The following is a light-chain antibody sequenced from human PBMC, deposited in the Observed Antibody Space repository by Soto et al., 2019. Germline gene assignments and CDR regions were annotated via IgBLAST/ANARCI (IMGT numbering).Light chain of an antibody. CDR3: MQSTQLPPT. CDR2: EVS. V-gene: IGKV2D-29*02. J-gene: IGKJ5*01. CDR1: QSLLHITGETF. Sequence: VMTQTPLSLSVAPGQPASISCKSGQSLLHITGETFLFWYLQKPGQSPQLLIYEVSTRVSGVPDRFSGSGSGTDFTLEISRVETDDVGIYYCMQSTQLPPTFGQGTRLGIE.